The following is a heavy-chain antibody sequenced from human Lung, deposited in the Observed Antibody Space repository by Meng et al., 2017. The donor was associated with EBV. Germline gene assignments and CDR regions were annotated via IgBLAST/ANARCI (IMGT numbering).Heavy chain of an antibody. Sequence: QGHLQWSGPGLVKPSQTLYLTCTVSGGSISSGGYYWSWIRQHPGKGLEWVGYIYYSGSTYYNPSLKSRVSISLDTSRDQFSLTLNSVTAADTAVYYCVRGLDNWNILVFDYWGQGALVTVSS. J-gene: IGHJ4*02. CDR2: IYYSGST. CDR3: VRGLDNWNILVFDY. D-gene: IGHD1/OR15-1a*01. V-gene: IGHV4-31*03. CDR1: GGSISSGGYY.